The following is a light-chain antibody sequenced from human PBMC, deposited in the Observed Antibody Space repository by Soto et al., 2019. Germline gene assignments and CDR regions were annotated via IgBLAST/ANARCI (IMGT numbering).Light chain of an antibody. V-gene: IGLV2-14*01. CDR1: SSDVGGYNY. J-gene: IGLJ1*01. Sequence: QSALTQPASVSGSPGQSITISCTGTSSDVGGYNYVSWYQQHPGKAPKLIIYEVSNRPSGVSNRFSGSKSGNTASLTISGIQAQEEADYYCSSYTRSRTPYVFGTGTKVTVL. CDR3: SSYTRSRTPYV. CDR2: EVS.